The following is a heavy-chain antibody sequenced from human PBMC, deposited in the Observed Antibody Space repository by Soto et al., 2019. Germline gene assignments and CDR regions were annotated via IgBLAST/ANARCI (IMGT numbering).Heavy chain of an antibody. D-gene: IGHD3-3*02. CDR1: GGSISSSSYY. Sequence: SETLSLTCTVSGGSISSSSYYWGWIRHPPGKGLEWIGSIYYSGSTYYNPSLKSRVTVSVDTSKNQFSLNLRSVTAADTAVYYCARLPSRHLVDYWGQGTLVTVSS. CDR3: ARLPSRHLVDY. CDR2: IYYSGST. V-gene: IGHV4-39*01. J-gene: IGHJ4*02.